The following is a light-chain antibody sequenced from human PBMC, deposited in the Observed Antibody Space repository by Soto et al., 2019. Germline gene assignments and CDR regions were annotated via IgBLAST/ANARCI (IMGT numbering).Light chain of an antibody. J-gene: IGKJ1*01. Sequence: DIQMTQSPSSLSASVGDRVTITCQASQDISNYLNWYQQKPGKAPTLLIYATSNLQRGVPSRFSGSGSGTDFTLTINSLAPEDFAIYYCHQRQSWPRTFGQGTKVDI. CDR2: ATS. CDR1: QDISNY. CDR3: HQRQSWPRT. V-gene: IGKV1-33*01.